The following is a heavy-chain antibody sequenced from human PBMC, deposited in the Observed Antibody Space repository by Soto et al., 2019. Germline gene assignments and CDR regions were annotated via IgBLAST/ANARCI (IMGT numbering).Heavy chain of an antibody. J-gene: IGHJ4*02. D-gene: IGHD1-26*01. Sequence: GGSLRLSCAASGFTFSSYAMSWVRQAPGKGLEWVSGISASGGSTYSADSVKGRFTISRDNSKNTLYLQMNSLRAEDTAVYYCAKDGGSYFGYFDYWGQGTLVTVSS. CDR2: ISASGGST. CDR1: GFTFSSYA. V-gene: IGHV3-23*01. CDR3: AKDGGSYFGYFDY.